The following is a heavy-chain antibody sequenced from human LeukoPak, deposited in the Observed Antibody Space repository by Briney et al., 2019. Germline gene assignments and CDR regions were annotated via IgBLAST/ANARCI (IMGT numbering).Heavy chain of an antibody. Sequence: SETLSLTCTVSGGSISSSSYYWGWIRQPPGKGLEWIGSIYYSGSTYYNPSLKSRVTISVDTSKNQFSLKLSSVTAADTAVYYCAREGVPTVLTQEYYFDYWGQGTLVTVSS. D-gene: IGHD4-23*01. CDR1: GGSISSSSYY. CDR3: AREGVPTVLTQEYYFDY. V-gene: IGHV4-39*07. CDR2: IYYSGST. J-gene: IGHJ4*02.